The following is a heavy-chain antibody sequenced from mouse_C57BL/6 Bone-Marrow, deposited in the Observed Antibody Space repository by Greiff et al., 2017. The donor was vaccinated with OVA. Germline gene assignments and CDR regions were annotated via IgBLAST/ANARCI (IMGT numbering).Heavy chain of an antibody. CDR2: ISGGGGNT. Sequence: EVKLVESGGGLVKPGGSLKLSCAASGFTFSSYTMSWVRQTPEKRLEWVATISGGGGNTYYPDSVKGRFTISRDNAKNTLYLQMSSLRSEDTALYYCARHYDYDHYYAMDYWGQGTSVTVSS. J-gene: IGHJ4*01. V-gene: IGHV5-9*01. CDR1: GFTFSSYT. CDR3: ARHYDYDHYYAMDY. D-gene: IGHD2-4*01.